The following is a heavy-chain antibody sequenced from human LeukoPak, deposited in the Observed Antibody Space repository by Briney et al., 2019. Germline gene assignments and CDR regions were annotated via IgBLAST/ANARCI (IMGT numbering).Heavy chain of an antibody. Sequence: GGSLRLSCAASGFTFSSYAMSWVRQAPGKGLEWVSAISGSGGGTYYADSVKGRFTISRDNSKNTLYLQMGSLRAEDMAVYYCVRVGNYREFDYWGQGTLVTVSS. CDR3: VRVGNYREFDY. CDR1: GFTFSSYA. D-gene: IGHD1-7*01. J-gene: IGHJ4*02. CDR2: ISGSGGGT. V-gene: IGHV3-23*01.